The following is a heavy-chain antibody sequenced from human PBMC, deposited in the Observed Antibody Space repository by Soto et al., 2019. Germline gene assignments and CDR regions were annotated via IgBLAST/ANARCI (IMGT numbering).Heavy chain of an antibody. D-gene: IGHD3-16*01. Sequence: QITLKESGPTLVKPTQTLTLTCAFSGFSLSTRAVGVGWIHQPPGKALEWLALIYWNDDKRYSPSLKNRLTITKDTSKNHVVLTMTNMDPLDTATYYCAYRHDLRGFDMWGQGTLVTVSS. CDR1: GFSLSTRAVG. V-gene: IGHV2-5*01. CDR2: IYWNDDK. CDR3: AYRHDLRGFDM. J-gene: IGHJ3*02.